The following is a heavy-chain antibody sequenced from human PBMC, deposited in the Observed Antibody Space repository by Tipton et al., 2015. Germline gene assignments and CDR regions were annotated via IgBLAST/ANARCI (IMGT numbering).Heavy chain of an antibody. D-gene: IGHD4-17*01. J-gene: IGHJ4*01. V-gene: IGHV4-38-2*01. Sequence: TLSLTCAVSAYSISSDYYWGWIRQSPGKGLEWIGYISHSGYTNYNPSLKSRVTISVDTSKNQFSLKLTSVTAADTAVYYCARGWEHDNGDHFDYWGHGILVTVSS. CDR1: AYSISSDYY. CDR3: ARGWEHDNGDHFDY. CDR2: ISHSGYT.